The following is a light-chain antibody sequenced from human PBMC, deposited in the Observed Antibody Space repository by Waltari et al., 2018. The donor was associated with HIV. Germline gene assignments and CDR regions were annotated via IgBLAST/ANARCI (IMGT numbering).Light chain of an antibody. Sequence: EIVMTQSPATLSVSPGERVTPACRASQMVSSDLAWYQQKPGQAPRLLIYGASTRATGIPARFSGSKSGTEFTLAISSLQSEDFAVYYCQQYNNWPLTFGGGTKVEIK. CDR3: QQYNNWPLT. J-gene: IGKJ4*01. CDR2: GAS. CDR1: QMVSSD. V-gene: IGKV3-15*01.